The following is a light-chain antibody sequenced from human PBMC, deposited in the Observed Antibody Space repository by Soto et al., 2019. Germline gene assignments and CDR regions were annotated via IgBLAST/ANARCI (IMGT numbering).Light chain of an antibody. CDR3: LEHYAFPWT. CDR1: QDIRND. V-gene: IGKV1-17*01. Sequence: DIQMTQSPSSLPASVGDRVTITCRASQDIRNDLGCYQQKPGKAPKRLIYSTSIFQSGLPSRFSGSGSGTEFTLTIYGLQPEDFAAYHCLEHYAFPWTFGQGTKVEIK. J-gene: IGKJ1*01. CDR2: STS.